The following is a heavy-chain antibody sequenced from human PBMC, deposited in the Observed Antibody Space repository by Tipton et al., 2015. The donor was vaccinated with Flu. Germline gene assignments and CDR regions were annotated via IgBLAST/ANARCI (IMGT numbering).Heavy chain of an antibody. CDR3: ARANYYDSYPYFYGIDV. CDR2: IHYSGST. V-gene: IGHV4-59*01. D-gene: IGHD3-22*01. CDR1: GGSISYYY. Sequence: TLSLTCTVSGGSISYYYWSWIRQTPGKGLEWIGDIHYSGSTNYNPSLKSRVTISLDTSKNQFSLKLYSVTAADTAVYYYARANYYDSYPYFYGIDVWGQGTTVTVSS. J-gene: IGHJ6*02.